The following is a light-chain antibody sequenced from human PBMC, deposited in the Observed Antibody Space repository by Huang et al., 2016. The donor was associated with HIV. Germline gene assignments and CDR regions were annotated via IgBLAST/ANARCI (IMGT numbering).Light chain of an antibody. J-gene: IGKJ4*01. CDR3: QHYHNWPPLT. Sequence: EIVMTQSPATLSASPGERVTLSCRASQSVSSNLAGYQQKPGQAPRLLIYGASTRATCVPVRFSGSGSGTEFSLTISSLQSEDIALYYCQHYHNWPPLTFGGGTKVEIK. CDR1: QSVSSN. CDR2: GAS. V-gene: IGKV3-15*01.